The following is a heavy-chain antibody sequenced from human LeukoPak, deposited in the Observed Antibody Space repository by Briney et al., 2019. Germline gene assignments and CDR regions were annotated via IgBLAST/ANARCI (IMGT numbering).Heavy chain of an antibody. CDR2: MSGSAGSA. CDR1: GFTFGSYA. Sequence: GGSLRLSCAASGFTFGSYAMSWVRQAPGKGLEWVSGMSGSAGSAYYADSVKGRFTISRDNSKNTLYLQMNSLRAEDTAVYYCAKDLVIGIAAAGNYWGQGTLVTVSS. J-gene: IGHJ4*02. D-gene: IGHD6-13*01. CDR3: AKDLVIGIAAAGNY. V-gene: IGHV3-23*01.